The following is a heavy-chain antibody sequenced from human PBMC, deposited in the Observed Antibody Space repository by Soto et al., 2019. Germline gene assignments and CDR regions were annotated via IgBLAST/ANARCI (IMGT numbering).Heavy chain of an antibody. V-gene: IGHV4-30-4*01. J-gene: IGHJ5*02. CDR2: IYYSGST. CDR3: ATYNRSWFDP. Sequence: SETLSLTCTVSGVSISSGDYYWSWIRQPPGKGLEWIGNIYYSGSTYYNPSLKSRPIMSLDTTKNQFSLKLSSVTAADTAVYYCATYNRSWFDPWGQGTLVTVSS. CDR1: GVSISSGDYY. D-gene: IGHD1-20*01.